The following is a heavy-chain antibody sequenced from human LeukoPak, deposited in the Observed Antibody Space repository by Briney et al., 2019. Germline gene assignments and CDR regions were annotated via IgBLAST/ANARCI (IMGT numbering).Heavy chain of an antibody. D-gene: IGHD3-22*01. Sequence: PGESLRLSCAASGFTFDDDGNSWVRQAPGKGLEWCSGMNWNGGRSGYATPVKAPFTTSRDKAENSLYLQMNSLRAEDTAFYYCARDQWYYASSGPIFFAYWGQGTLVTAAS. CDR3: ARDQWYYASSGPIFFAY. V-gene: IGHV3-20*04. J-gene: IGHJ4*02. CDR1: GFTFDDDG. CDR2: MNWNGGRS.